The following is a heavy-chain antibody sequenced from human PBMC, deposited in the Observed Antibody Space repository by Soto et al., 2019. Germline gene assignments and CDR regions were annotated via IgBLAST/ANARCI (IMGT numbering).Heavy chain of an antibody. Sequence: SQTLSLTCAISGDSVSGNSAAWNWIRQSPSRGLEWLGRTYYRSKWYNDYAVSVKSRITVTPDTSKNQFSLHLNSVTPEDTAVYYCAREFPYDESSDGYFDYWGQGALVTVSS. CDR1: GDSVSGNSAA. D-gene: IGHD6-19*01. CDR3: AREFPYDESSDGYFDY. V-gene: IGHV6-1*01. CDR2: TYYRSKWYN. J-gene: IGHJ4*02.